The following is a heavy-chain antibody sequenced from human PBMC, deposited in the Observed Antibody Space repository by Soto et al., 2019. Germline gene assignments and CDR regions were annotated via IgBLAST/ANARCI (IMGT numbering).Heavy chain of an antibody. CDR2: IYYSGST. V-gene: IGHV4-39*01. Sequence: SETVSLTCTVSGGSISSSSYYWGWIRQPPGKGLEWIGSIYYSGSTYYNPSLKSRVTISVDTSKNQFSLKLSSVTAADTAVYYCAKNDYSNYEANYYYYGMDVWGQGTTVTVSS. D-gene: IGHD4-4*01. J-gene: IGHJ6*02. CDR3: AKNDYSNYEANYYYYGMDV. CDR1: GGSISSSSYY.